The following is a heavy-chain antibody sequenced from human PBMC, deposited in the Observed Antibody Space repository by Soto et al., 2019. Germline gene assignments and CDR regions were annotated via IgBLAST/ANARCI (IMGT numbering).Heavy chain of an antibody. CDR1: GFTFSSYA. Sequence: GGSLRLCCGASGFTFSSYAMIWVRQAPGKGLEWVSAISGSGGSTYYADSVKGRFTISRDNSKNTLYLQMNSLRAEDTAVYYCARLIVVVISVDAFDIWGQGTMVTVSS. D-gene: IGHD3-22*01. CDR3: ARLIVVVISVDAFDI. CDR2: ISGSGGST. J-gene: IGHJ3*02. V-gene: IGHV3-23*01.